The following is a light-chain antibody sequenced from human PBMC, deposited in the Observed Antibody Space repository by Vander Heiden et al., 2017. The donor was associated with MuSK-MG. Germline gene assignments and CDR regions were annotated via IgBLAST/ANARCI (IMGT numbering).Light chain of an antibody. Sequence: IQMTQSPSSLSASVGARVAITCRASHSISTTFNWYQQTPEKALKLLIYAASSLQSGVPSRFSGSGSATGFTLSISSPLSAEFGTSYCQQMYSTPPITLGPGTRLEIK. V-gene: IGKV1-39*01. CDR3: QQMYSTPPIT. CDR1: HSISTT. CDR2: AAS. J-gene: IGKJ5*01.